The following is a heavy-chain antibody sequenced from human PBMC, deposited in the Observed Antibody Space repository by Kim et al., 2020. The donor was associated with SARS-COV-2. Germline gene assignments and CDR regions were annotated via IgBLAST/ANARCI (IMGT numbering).Heavy chain of an antibody. CDR1: GFTFSSYA. CDR2: ISGSGGST. V-gene: IGHV3-23*01. CDR3: AKLSYCSGGSCYYNAFDI. J-gene: IGHJ3*02. D-gene: IGHD2-15*01. Sequence: GGSLRLSCAASGFTFSSYAMSWVRQAPGKGLEWVSAISGSGGSTYYADSVKGRFTISRDNSKNTLYLQMNSLRAEDTAVYYCAKLSYCSGGSCYYNAFDIWGQGTMVTVSS.